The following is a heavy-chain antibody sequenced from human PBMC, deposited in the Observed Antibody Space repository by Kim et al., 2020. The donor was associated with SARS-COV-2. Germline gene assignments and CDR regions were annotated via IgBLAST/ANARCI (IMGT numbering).Heavy chain of an antibody. Sequence: SETLSLTCTVSGYSISSGYYWGWIRQPPGKGLEWIGSIYHSGNTYYNPSLKSRVTISVDTSKNQFFLNLRSMTAADTAVYYCARVYGDYAYFQQW. D-gene: IGHD4-17*01. J-gene: IGHJ1*01. CDR2: IYHSGNT. CDR3: ARVYGDYAYFQQ. V-gene: IGHV4-38-2*02. CDR1: GYSISSGYY.